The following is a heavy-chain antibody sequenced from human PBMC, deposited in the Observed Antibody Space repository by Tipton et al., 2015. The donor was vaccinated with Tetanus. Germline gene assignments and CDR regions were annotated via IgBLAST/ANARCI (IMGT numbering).Heavy chain of an antibody. V-gene: IGHV4-31*03. J-gene: IGHJ4*02. Sequence: TLSLTCTVSGGSINSGGHFWTWIRQRTGKGLEWIGHISDNGNSYANPSLSGRVTMSVDTRKNQFSLNLTSMSVAATATYYCARGTLHAFDFWGQGVQVTVSS. D-gene: IGHD2/OR15-2a*01. CDR3: ARGTLHAFDF. CDR2: ISDNGNS. CDR1: GGSINSGGHF.